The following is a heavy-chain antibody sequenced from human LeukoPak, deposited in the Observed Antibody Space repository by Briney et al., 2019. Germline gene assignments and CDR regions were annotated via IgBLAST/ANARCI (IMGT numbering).Heavy chain of an antibody. Sequence: GGSLRLSCAASGFTFTNYWVHWVRQAPGMGLVWVSRLPPDELGIIYADSVKGRFTVSRDNAKNTVYLQMNNLRVDDTAMYYCVGTIASRGSEYWGQGALVTVSS. D-gene: IGHD6-6*01. CDR2: LPPDELGI. V-gene: IGHV3-74*01. CDR1: GFTFTNYW. J-gene: IGHJ4*02. CDR3: VGTIASRGSEY.